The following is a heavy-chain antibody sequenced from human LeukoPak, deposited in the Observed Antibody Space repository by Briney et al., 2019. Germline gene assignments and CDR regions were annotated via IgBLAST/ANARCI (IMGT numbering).Heavy chain of an antibody. CDR1: GFTFSSYD. Sequence: PGGSLRLSCAASGFTFSSYDMHWVRQAPGKGLEWVAVISYDGSEIYYADSVKGRFTISRDNSKNTVYLQMNSLRAEDTAVYYCARAHPGDYSDFQFDYWGQGTLVTVSS. J-gene: IGHJ4*02. CDR2: ISYDGSEI. CDR3: ARAHPGDYSDFQFDY. V-gene: IGHV3-30*03. D-gene: IGHD4-11*01.